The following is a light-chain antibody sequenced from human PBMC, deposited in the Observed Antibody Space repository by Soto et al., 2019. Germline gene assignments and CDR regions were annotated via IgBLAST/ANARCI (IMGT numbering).Light chain of an antibody. CDR1: QSVSSD. V-gene: IGKV3-15*01. CDR2: GVS. J-gene: IGKJ1*01. Sequence: EIVMTQSPVTLSVSPGERATLSCRASQSVSSDLAWYQQKPGQAPRLLIYGVSTRASGIPARFSGSGSGTEFTLTISSLQSEDFAVYSCQQYGSSPWTFGQGTKVEIK. CDR3: QQYGSSPWT.